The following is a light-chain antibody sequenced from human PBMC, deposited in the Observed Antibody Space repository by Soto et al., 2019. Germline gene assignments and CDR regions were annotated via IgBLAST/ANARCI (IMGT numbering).Light chain of an antibody. J-gene: IGLJ1*01. V-gene: IGLV2-14*01. CDR3: SSYTSSSYTSSSTLYV. CDR2: DVS. CDR1: SNDVGGYNY. Sequence: QSALTQPASVSGSPRQSITISCTGTSNDVGGYNYVSWYQQYPGKAPKLMIYDVSNRPSGVSNRFSGSKSGNTASLTISGLQAEDEADYYCSSYTSSSYTSSSTLYVFGTGTKVTVL.